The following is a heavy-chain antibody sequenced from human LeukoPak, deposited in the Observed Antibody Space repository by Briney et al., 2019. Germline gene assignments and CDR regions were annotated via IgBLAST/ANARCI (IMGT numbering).Heavy chain of an antibody. CDR3: AKDYVSGDGYWDFDY. J-gene: IGHJ4*02. CDR2: IAGGDDR. Sequence: ETLSLTCAVSGASISSSNWWSWVRQAPGKGLEWVAGIAGGDDRFYADSVKGRFSISRDNSKNTVDLQMNSLRVEDTAVYYCAKDYVSGDGYWDFDYWGQGTLVTVSS. CDR1: GASISSSNW. D-gene: IGHD5-24*01. V-gene: IGHV3-23*01.